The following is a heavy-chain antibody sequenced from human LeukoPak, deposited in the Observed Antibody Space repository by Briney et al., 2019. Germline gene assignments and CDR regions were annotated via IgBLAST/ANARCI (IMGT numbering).Heavy chain of an antibody. CDR1: GGSISSYY. J-gene: IGHJ4*02. CDR3: AIVFDFGSGYYQGYDFDY. D-gene: IGHD3-3*01. V-gene: IGHV4-59*01. Sequence: SETLSLTCTASGGSISSYYWSWIRQPPGKGLEWVGYICYSGTTNYNPSLKSGVTISVETSKNQFSLKLSSVTAADTSVYYCAIVFDFGSGYYQGYDFDYWGQGNLDTVSS. CDR2: ICYSGTT.